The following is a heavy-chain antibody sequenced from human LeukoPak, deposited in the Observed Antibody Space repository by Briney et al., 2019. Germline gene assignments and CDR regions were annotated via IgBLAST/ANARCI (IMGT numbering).Heavy chain of an antibody. V-gene: IGHV1-18*01. CDR3: ARELYGRFEH. D-gene: IGHD2-2*02. J-gene: IGHJ4*02. CDR1: GYTFTTYG. CDR2: INPYNGNT. Sequence: GASVKVSCKASGYTFTTYGISWVRQAPGQGLERMGWINPYNGNTNYAQKLQGRVTMTTDTSTSTAYMELRSLRSDDTAVYYCARELYGRFEHWGQGTLVTVSS.